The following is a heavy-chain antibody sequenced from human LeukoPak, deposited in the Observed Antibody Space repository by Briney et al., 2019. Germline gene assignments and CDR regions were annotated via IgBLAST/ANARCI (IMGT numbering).Heavy chain of an antibody. V-gene: IGHV3-11*01. CDR1: GFAFRNYW. CDR3: ARRTELLWFGELGYYYYMDV. Sequence: GGSLRLSCVASGFAFRNYWMYWVRQAPGTGLEWVSYISSSGSTIYYADSVKGRFTISRDNAKNSLYLQMNSLRAEDTAVYYCARRTELLWFGELGYYYYMDVWGKGTTVTISS. CDR2: ISSSGSTI. D-gene: IGHD3-10*01. J-gene: IGHJ6*03.